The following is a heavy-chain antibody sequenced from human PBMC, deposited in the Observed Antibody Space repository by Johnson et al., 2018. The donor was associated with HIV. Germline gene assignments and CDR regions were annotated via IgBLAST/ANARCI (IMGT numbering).Heavy chain of an antibody. CDR1: GFTVSSNY. D-gene: IGHD6-6*01. Sequence: VQLVESGGGLVQPGGSLRLSCAASGFTVSSNYMSWVRQAPGKGLEWVSVIYSGGSTYYADSVKGRFTSSWDNSKNSLYLQMNSLRAEDTAVYYCAKGPNGQLDDAFHIWGQGTMVTVSS. J-gene: IGHJ3*02. CDR3: AKGPNGQLDDAFHI. CDR2: IYSGGST. V-gene: IGHV3-66*01.